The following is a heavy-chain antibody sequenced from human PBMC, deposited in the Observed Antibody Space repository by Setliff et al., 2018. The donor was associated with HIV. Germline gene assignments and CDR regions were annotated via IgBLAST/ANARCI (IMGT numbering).Heavy chain of an antibody. CDR1: GGSISSFF. Sequence: SETLSLTCTVSGGSISSFFWSWIRQPPGKGLEWIGHISYSGSTNYNPSLKSRVTISVDTSKNQFSLKLSSVTAADTAVYYCARAGDGSPFYYYYYMDVWGKGTTVTVSS. D-gene: IGHD1-26*01. CDR2: ISYSGST. V-gene: IGHV4-59*01. J-gene: IGHJ6*03. CDR3: ARAGDGSPFYYYYYMDV.